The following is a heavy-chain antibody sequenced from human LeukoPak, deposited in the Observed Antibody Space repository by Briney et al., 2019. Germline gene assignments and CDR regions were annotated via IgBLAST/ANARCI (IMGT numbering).Heavy chain of an antibody. CDR1: GFTFSDYY. D-gene: IGHD4-17*01. Sequence: GGSLRLSCAASGFTFSDYYMSWIRQAPGKGLEWVSYISSSGSTIYYADSVKGRFTVSRDNAENSLYLQMNTLRAEDTAVYYCARDLGYGALDPWGQGTLVTVSS. CDR2: ISSSGSTI. CDR3: ARDLGYGALDP. J-gene: IGHJ5*02. V-gene: IGHV3-11*04.